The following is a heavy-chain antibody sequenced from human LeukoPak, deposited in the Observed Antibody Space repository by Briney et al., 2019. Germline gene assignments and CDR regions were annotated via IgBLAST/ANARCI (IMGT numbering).Heavy chain of an antibody. D-gene: IGHD2-15*01. V-gene: IGHV3-48*04. CDR2: ISSGSDTI. Sequence: GGSLRLSCAASGFTFSHYNMNWVRQAPGKGLEWVSYISSGSDTIYYADSVTGRFTISRDDAKNSLYLQMNSLRAEDTAIYYCAGYCSGGSYYCEPYWGQGTLVTVSS. CDR1: GFTFSHYN. J-gene: IGHJ4*02. CDR3: AGYCSGGSYYCEPY.